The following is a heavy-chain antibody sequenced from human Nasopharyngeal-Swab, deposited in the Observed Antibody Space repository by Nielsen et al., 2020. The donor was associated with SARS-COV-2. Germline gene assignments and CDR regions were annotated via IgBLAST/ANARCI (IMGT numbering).Heavy chain of an antibody. CDR3: GRDVGTEIAVASLFYYYYMDV. V-gene: IGHV1-3*01. CDR1: GYTFTSYA. D-gene: IGHD6-19*01. J-gene: IGHJ6*03. Sequence: SVNVSCKASGYTFTSYAMHWVRQAPGQRLEWMGWINAGNGNTKYSQKFQGRVTITRNTSASTAYMVLSSLRSEDTAVYYCGRDVGTEIAVASLFYYYYMDVWGKGTTVTVSS. CDR2: INAGNGNT.